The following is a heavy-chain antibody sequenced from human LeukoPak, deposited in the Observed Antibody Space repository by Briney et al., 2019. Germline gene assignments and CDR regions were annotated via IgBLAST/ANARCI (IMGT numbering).Heavy chain of an antibody. CDR1: GFTFSSYA. D-gene: IGHD1-1*01. J-gene: IGHJ6*03. V-gene: IGHV3-30*04. Sequence: GGSLRLSCAASGFTFSSYAMHWVRQAPGKGLEWMTVISADAKNEYYADSVKGRFTISRDNAKNSLYLQMNSLRAEDTAVYYCASLDPIKQNIYYYYYMNVWGKGTTVTVSS. CDR2: ISADAKNE. CDR3: ASLDPIKQNIYYYYYMNV.